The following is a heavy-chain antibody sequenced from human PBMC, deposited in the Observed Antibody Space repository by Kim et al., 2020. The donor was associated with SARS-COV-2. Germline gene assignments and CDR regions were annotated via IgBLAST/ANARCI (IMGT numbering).Heavy chain of an antibody. V-gene: IGHV1-69*13. CDR3: ARGGLYSSSSDLPSEYFQH. CDR2: IIPIFGTA. CDR1: GGTFSSYA. Sequence: SVKVSCKASGGTFSSYAISWVRQAPGQGLEWMGGIIPIFGTANYAQKFQGRVTITADESTSTAYMELSSLRSEDTAVYYCARGGLYSSSSDLPSEYFQHWGQGTLATVSS. J-gene: IGHJ1*01. D-gene: IGHD6-6*01.